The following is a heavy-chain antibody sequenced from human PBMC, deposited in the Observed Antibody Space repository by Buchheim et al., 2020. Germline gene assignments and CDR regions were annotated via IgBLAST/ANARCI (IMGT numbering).Heavy chain of an antibody. CDR3: ARGGLELGYSFDI. Sequence: EVQLLESGGGLVHPGESLRLSCAASGFSFTNYALSWFRQAPGKGLEWVSAISKSGDLTFYADSVMGRFTISRDTSRNTVFLQMNRLRADDTALYYCARGGLELGYSFDIWGHRT. V-gene: IGHV3-23*01. CDR2: ISKSGDLT. CDR1: GFSFTNYA. J-gene: IGHJ3*02. D-gene: IGHD2-15*01.